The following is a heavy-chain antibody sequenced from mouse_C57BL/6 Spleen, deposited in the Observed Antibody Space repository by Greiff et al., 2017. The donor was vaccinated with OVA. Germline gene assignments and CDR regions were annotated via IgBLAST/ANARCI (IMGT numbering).Heavy chain of an antibody. CDR1: GYTFTDYE. Sequence: QVQLKQSGAELVRPGASVTLSCKASGYTFTDYEMHWVKQTPVHGLEWIGAIDPETGGTAYNQKFKGKAILTADKSSSTAYMELRSLTSEDSAVYYCTINAYYSNYPFAYWGQGTLVTVSA. V-gene: IGHV1-15*01. J-gene: IGHJ3*01. CDR2: IDPETGGT. D-gene: IGHD2-5*01. CDR3: TINAYYSNYPFAY.